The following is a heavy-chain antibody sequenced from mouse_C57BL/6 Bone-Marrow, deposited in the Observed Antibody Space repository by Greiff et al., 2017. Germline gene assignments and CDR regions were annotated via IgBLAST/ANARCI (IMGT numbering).Heavy chain of an antibody. Sequence: EVQLQQSGPELVKPGASVKISCKASGYSFTDYNMNWVKQSNGKSLEWIGVINPNNGTTSYNQKFKGKATLTVDQSSSTAYMQLNSLTSEDSAVYYCANYGSSPSYAMDYWCQGTSVTVSS. J-gene: IGHJ4*01. D-gene: IGHD1-1*01. CDR1: GYSFTDYN. CDR3: ANYGSSPSYAMDY. CDR2: INPNNGTT. V-gene: IGHV1-39*01.